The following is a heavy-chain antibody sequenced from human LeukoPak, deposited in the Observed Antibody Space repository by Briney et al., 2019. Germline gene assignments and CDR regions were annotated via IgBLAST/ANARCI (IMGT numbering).Heavy chain of an antibody. CDR1: GGSISSGGYS. V-gene: IGHV4-30-2*01. Sequence: SETLSLTCAVSGGSISSGGYSWSWIRQPPGKGLEWIGYIYHSGSTYYNPSLKSRVTISVDRSKNQFSLKLSSVTAADTAVYYCARVPSTGSGGKTITDYYFDYWGQGTLVTVSS. D-gene: IGHD4-23*01. J-gene: IGHJ4*02. CDR2: IYHSGST. CDR3: ARVPSTGSGGKTITDYYFDY.